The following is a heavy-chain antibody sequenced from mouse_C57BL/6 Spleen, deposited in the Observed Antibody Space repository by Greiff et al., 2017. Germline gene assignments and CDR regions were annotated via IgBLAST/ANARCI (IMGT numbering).Heavy chain of an antibody. Sequence: VQLQQSGPELVKPGASVKMSCTASGYTFTDYNMHWVKQSHGQSLEWIGYINPNNGGTSYNQKFKGKATLTVNKSSSTAYMELRSLTSEDSAVYYCAREEIHDYDWFADWGQGTLVTVSA. D-gene: IGHD2-4*01. CDR3: AREEIHDYDWFAD. V-gene: IGHV1-22*01. CDR2: INPNNGGT. CDR1: GYTFTDYN. J-gene: IGHJ3*01.